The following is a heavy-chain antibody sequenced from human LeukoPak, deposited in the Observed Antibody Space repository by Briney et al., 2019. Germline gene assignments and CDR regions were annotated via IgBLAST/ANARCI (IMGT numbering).Heavy chain of an antibody. V-gene: IGHV4-4*09. CDR3: ARHRASYYDFWAPHMDV. J-gene: IGHJ6*03. Sequence: SETLSLTCTVSGGSISSYYWSWIRQPPGKGLEWIGYIYTSGSTNYNPFLKSRVTISVDTSKNQFSLKLSSVTAADTAVYYCARHRASYYDFWAPHMDVWGKGTTVTVSS. D-gene: IGHD3-3*01. CDR1: GGSISSYY. CDR2: IYTSGST.